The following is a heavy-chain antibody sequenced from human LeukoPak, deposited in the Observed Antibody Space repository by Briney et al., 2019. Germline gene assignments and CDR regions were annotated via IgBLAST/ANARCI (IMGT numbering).Heavy chain of an antibody. CDR2: INHSGST. CDR1: GGSFSGYY. J-gene: IGHJ4*02. V-gene: IGHV4-34*01. CDR3: ARGPLYRFDY. Sequence: SETLSLTCAVYGGSFSGYYWSWIRQPPGKGLEWIGEINHSGSTNYNPSLKSRVTISVDTSKNQFSLKLSSVTAADTAVYYCARGPLYRFDYWGQGTLVTVSS.